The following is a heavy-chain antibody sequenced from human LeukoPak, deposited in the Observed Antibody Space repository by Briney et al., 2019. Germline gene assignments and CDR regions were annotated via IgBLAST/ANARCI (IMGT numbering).Heavy chain of an antibody. J-gene: IGHJ3*02. CDR1: GYTFTGYY. V-gene: IGHV1-2*02. CDR3: ARANYDSSGYPYDAFDI. CDR2: INPNSGGT. D-gene: IGHD3-22*01. Sequence: ASVKVSCKASGYTFTGYYMHWVRQAPGQGLEWMGWINPNSGGTNYAQKFQGRVTMTRDMSTSTVYMELSSLRSEDTAVYYCARANYDSSGYPYDAFDIWGQGTMVTVSS.